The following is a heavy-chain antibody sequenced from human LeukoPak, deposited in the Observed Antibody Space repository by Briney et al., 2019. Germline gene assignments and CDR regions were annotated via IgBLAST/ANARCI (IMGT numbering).Heavy chain of an antibody. CDR3: AIGGYGDYVEAFDY. D-gene: IGHD4-17*01. J-gene: IGHJ4*02. Sequence: GRSLRLSCAAFGFTFSSYGMHWVRQAPGKGLEWEAVISYDGSKKYYAESVKGRFTISRDNSKNTLYLQMNSLRAEDTAVYSCAIGGYGDYVEAFDYWGQGTLVTISS. V-gene: IGHV3-30*03. CDR1: GFTFSSYG. CDR2: ISYDGSKK.